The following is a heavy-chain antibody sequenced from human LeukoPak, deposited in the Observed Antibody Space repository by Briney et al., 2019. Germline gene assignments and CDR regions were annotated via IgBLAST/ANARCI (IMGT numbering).Heavy chain of an antibody. J-gene: IGHJ3*02. CDR2: IYYSGST. CDR3: ARALCSSTSCSYAFDI. D-gene: IGHD2-2*01. Sequence: SETLSLTCTVSGGSISTYYWSWIRQPPGKGLEWIGYIYYSGSTNYNPSLKSRVTISVDTSKTQFSLKLSSVTAADTAVYYCARALCSSTSCSYAFDIWGQGTMVTVSS. CDR1: GGSISTYY. V-gene: IGHV4-59*08.